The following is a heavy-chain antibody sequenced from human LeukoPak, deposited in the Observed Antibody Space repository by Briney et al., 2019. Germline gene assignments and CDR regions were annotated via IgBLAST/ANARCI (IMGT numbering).Heavy chain of an antibody. Sequence: APVKVSCKPSGYSFTAYYVNWVRQAPGQGLEWMGWLNPNSGGTNYAPKFQGRVTMTRDTSINNAYMELKRLTSDDTAIYYCARANSNDCSSVNCQEWFAPWGQGPLVTVSS. D-gene: IGHD2-2*01. J-gene: IGHJ5*02. CDR2: LNPNSGGT. CDR3: ARANSNDCSSVNCQEWFAP. CDR1: GYSFTAYY. V-gene: IGHV1-2*02.